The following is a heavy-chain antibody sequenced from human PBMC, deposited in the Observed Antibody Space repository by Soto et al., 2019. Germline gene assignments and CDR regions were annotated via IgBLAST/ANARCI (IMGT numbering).Heavy chain of an antibody. CDR1: GFTFSSYC. D-gene: IGHD3-3*01. V-gene: IGHV3-7*05. CDR3: ARHRPQPSSTLLRFLEWFGPLDY. Sequence: GGFLRLSCAASGFTFSSYCMSWVRQAPGKGLEWVANIKQDGSEKYYVDSVKGRFAISRDNAKNSLYLQMNSLRAEHTALYYCARHRPQPSSTLLRFLEWFGPLDYWGQGTLVTVSS. CDR2: IKQDGSEK. J-gene: IGHJ4*02.